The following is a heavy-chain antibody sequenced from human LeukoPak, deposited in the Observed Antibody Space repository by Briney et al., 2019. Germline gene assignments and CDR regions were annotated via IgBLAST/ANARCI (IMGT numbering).Heavy chain of an antibody. D-gene: IGHD2-15*01. CDR2: INSDETRT. J-gene: IGHJ4*02. CDR1: GFTFSNFW. V-gene: IGHV3-74*01. Sequence: GGSLRLSCAASGFTFSNFWMHWVRQAPGKGLVWVSRINSDETRTTYADSVKGRFTISRDNAKNTLYLQMNSLRAEDTAAYYCSGYCSGDSCYLFYYWGQGTLVTVSS. CDR3: SGYCSGDSCYLFYY.